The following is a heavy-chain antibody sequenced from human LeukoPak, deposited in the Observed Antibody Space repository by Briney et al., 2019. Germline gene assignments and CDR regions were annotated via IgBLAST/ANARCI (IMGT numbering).Heavy chain of an antibody. Sequence: SQTLSLTCTVSGGSISSGDYYWSWIRQPPGKGLEWIGYIYYSGSTYYNPSLKSRVTISVDTSKNQFSLKLSSVTAADTAVYYFAREGIVVVPPALNWGQATLVTVSS. D-gene: IGHD2-2*01. CDR2: IYYSGST. V-gene: IGHV4-30-4*08. CDR3: AREGIVVVPPALN. J-gene: IGHJ4*02. CDR1: GGSISSGDYY.